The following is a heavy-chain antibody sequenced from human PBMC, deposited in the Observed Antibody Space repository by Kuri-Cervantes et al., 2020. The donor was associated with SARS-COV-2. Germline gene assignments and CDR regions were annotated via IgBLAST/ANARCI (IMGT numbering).Heavy chain of an antibody. D-gene: IGHD6-19*01. CDR1: GLTFRSYS. CDR3: AKDWLPDDAFDI. Sequence: GGSLRLSCAASGLTFRSYSMNWVRQAPGKGLEWVSAISGSGGSTYYADSVKGRFTISRDNSKNTLYLQMNSLRAEDTAVYYCAKDWLPDDAFDIWGQGTMVTVSS. J-gene: IGHJ3*02. CDR2: ISGSGGST. V-gene: IGHV3-23*01.